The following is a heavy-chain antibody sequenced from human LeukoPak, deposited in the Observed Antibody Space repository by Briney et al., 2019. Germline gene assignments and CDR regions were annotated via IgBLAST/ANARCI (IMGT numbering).Heavy chain of an antibody. CDR3: AREQGGSQAFDY. Sequence: SETLSLTCTVSGGSISSSSYYWGWIRQPPGKGLEWIGSIYYSGSTYYNPSLKSRVTISVDTSKNQFSLKLSSVTAADTAVYYCAREQGGSQAFDYWGQGTLVTVSS. J-gene: IGHJ4*02. D-gene: IGHD1-26*01. CDR2: IYYSGST. CDR1: GGSISSSSYY. V-gene: IGHV4-39*07.